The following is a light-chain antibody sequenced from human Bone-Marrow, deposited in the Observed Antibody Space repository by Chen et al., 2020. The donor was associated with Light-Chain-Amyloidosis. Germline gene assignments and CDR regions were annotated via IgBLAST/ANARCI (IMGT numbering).Light chain of an antibody. Sequence: SYVLTQPSSVSVAPGQTATIALGGHTIGSTSVHWYHQTPGQAPLLLVYDYSDRPSGIPERLSGYKSGNTATLTSSRVAAGDEADYYCQVWDRSSDRPVFGGGTKLTVL. V-gene: IGLV3-21*02. J-gene: IGLJ3*02. CDR3: QVWDRSSDRPV. CDR2: DYS. CDR1: TIGSTS.